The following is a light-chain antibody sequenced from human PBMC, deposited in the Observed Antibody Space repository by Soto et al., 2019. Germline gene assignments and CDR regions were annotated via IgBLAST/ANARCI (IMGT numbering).Light chain of an antibody. J-gene: IGLJ1*01. V-gene: IGLV2-14*01. CDR3: SSYTSRSTRV. Sequence: SGLTQPASVSGSPGQSITISCTGTSSDVGGYHYVSWYQQYPGKAPKLMIYEVSNRPSGVSNRFSGSKSGNTASLTISGLQAEDEADYYCSSYTSRSTRVFGTGTKVTVL. CDR1: SSDVGGYHY. CDR2: EVS.